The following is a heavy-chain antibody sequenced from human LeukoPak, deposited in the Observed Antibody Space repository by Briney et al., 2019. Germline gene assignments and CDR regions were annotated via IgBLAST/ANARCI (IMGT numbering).Heavy chain of an antibody. Sequence: GGSLRLSCAASGFTFSSYAMSWVRQAPGKGLEWASAISGSGGSTYYADSVKGRFTISRDNSKNTLYLQMNSLRAEDTDVYYCAKTGVATWVDWFDLWGQGTLVTVSS. CDR2: ISGSGGST. D-gene: IGHD5-12*01. J-gene: IGHJ5*02. V-gene: IGHV3-23*01. CDR3: AKTGVATWVDWFDL. CDR1: GFTFSSYA.